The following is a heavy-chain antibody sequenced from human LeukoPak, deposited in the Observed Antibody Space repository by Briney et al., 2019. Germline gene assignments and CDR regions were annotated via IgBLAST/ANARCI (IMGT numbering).Heavy chain of an antibody. D-gene: IGHD2-8*01. CDR2: ISAYNGNT. CDR3: ARDGHCTNGVCYTRNYYYYYMDV. V-gene: IGHV1-18*01. CDR1: GYTFTSYG. Sequence: ASVKVSCKASGYTFTSYGISWVRQAPGQGLEWMGWISAYNGNTNYAQKLRGRVTMTTDTSTSTAYMELRSLRSDDTAVYYCARDGHCTNGVCYTRNYYYYYMDVWGKGTTVTVSS. J-gene: IGHJ6*03.